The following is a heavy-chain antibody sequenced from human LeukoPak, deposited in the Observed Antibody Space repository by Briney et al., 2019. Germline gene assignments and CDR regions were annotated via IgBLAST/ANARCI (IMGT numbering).Heavy chain of an antibody. Sequence: ASVKVSCKVSGYTLTELSMHWVRQAPGKGLEWMGGFDPEDGETIYAQKFQGRVTMTRNTSISTAYMELSSLRSEDTAVYYCARGIRMVRGVTLVYWFDPWGQGTLVTVSS. CDR1: GYTLTELS. D-gene: IGHD3-10*01. CDR3: ARGIRMVRGVTLVYWFDP. CDR2: FDPEDGET. V-gene: IGHV1-24*01. J-gene: IGHJ5*02.